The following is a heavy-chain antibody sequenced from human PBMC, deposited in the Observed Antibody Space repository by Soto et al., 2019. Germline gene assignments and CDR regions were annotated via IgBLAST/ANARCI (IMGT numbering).Heavy chain of an antibody. CDR1: GGSFSGYY. V-gene: IGHV4-34*12. J-gene: IGHJ4*02. CDR2: IILIGST. Sequence: PSETLSLTCAVYGGSFSGYYWTWIRQPPGTGLDWIGEIILIGSTNYTPSLKIRVTLFLDTSKNHFSLKLTSLTAADTAVYYCARDKITGLFDYWGQGTLVTVSS. CDR3: ARDKITGLFDY. D-gene: IGHD2-8*02.